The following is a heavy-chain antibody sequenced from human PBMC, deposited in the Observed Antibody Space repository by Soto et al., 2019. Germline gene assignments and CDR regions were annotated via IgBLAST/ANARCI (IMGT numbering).Heavy chain of an antibody. D-gene: IGHD4-17*01. V-gene: IGHV5-51*01. Sequence: GESLKISCKGSGYSFTSYWIGWVRQMPGKGLEWMGIIYPGDSDTRYSPSFQGQVTISADKSISTAYLQWSSLKASDTAMYYCARTHAYGSNSPFFFDYWGKGTLVTVSS. CDR2: IYPGDSDT. CDR1: GYSFTSYW. J-gene: IGHJ4*02. CDR3: ARTHAYGSNSPFFFDY.